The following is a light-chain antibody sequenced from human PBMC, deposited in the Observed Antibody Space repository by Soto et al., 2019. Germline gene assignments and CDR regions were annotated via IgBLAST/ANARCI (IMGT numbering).Light chain of an antibody. V-gene: IGLV2-14*01. CDR2: EVS. Sequence: QSALTQPASVSGSPGQSITISCTGTSSDVGAYNFVSWYQQHPGKAPKLMIFEVSNRPSGVSNRFSGSKSVNTASLTISGLQAEDEADYYCSSYTTTSTVVVFGGGTKLTVL. J-gene: IGLJ2*01. CDR3: SSYTTTSTVVV. CDR1: SSDVGAYNF.